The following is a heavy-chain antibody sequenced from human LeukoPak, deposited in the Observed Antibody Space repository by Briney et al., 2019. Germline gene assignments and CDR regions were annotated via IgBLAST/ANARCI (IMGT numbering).Heavy chain of an antibody. J-gene: IGHJ4*02. CDR1: GFAFSGYW. Sequence: GGSLRLSCAASGFAFSGYWMSWVRQAPGKGLEWVAVISYDGSNKYYADSVKGRFTISRDNSKNTLYLQMNSLRAEDTAVYYCAKDLFDYWGQGTLVTVSS. CDR2: ISYDGSNK. V-gene: IGHV3-30*18. CDR3: AKDLFDY. D-gene: IGHD2-21*01.